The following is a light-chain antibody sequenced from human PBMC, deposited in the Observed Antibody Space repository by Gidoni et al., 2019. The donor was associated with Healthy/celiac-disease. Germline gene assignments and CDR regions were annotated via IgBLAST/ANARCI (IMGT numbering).Light chain of an antibody. V-gene: IGKV3-15*01. Sequence: EIVMTQSPATLSMSPGERATLSCRASQSVSSNVAWYQQKPGQAPRLLIYGASTRATGIPARFSGSGSVTEFTLTISSLQSEDFAVYYCQQYNNWPPYTFGQGTKLEIK. J-gene: IGKJ2*01. CDR2: GAS. CDR1: QSVSSN. CDR3: QQYNNWPPYT.